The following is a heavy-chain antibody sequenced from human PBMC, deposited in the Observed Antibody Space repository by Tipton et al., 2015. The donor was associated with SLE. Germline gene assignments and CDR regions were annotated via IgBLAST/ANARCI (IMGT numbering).Heavy chain of an antibody. CDR2: IYPTGRT. CDR1: GASLSGYW. D-gene: IGHD3-16*01. CDR3: AVRRGDAYYYYGMDV. Sequence: TLSLTCTVYGASLSGYWWSWIRQSPGKGLEWIGEIYPTGRTDYNPSLMSRVTISLDTSKNQFSLRLNSVTAADTAIYYCAVRRGDAYYYYGMDVWGKGTTVTVTS. V-gene: IGHV4-34*01. J-gene: IGHJ6*04.